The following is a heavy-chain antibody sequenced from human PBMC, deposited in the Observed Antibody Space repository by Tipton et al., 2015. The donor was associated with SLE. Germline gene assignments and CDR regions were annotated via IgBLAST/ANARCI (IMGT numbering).Heavy chain of an antibody. V-gene: IGHV3-30*02. CDR2: IRYDGSNK. CDR1: GFTFSNYG. CDR3: AKDPKAHILTYYYYYGTDV. Sequence: SLRLSCAASGFTFSNYGMHWVRQAPGKGLEWVAFIRYDGSNKYYADSVKGRFTISRDNSKNTLYLQMNSLRAEDTAVYYCAKDPKAHILTYYYYYGTDVWGQGTTVTVSS. J-gene: IGHJ6*02. D-gene: IGHD2-21*01.